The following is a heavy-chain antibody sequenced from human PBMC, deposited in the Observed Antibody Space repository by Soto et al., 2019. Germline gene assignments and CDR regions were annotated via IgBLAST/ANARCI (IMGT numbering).Heavy chain of an antibody. J-gene: IGHJ4*02. CDR3: TRDLDY. Sequence: QVQLVESGGGVVQPGRSLRLSCVASGFTFSDYGMHWVRQAPGKGLEWVAVIWGDGSYKYFADSVKGRFTISRDNSKNTLYLQMNSLRADYTAVYYCTRDLDYWGQGTLVTVSS. V-gene: IGHV3-33*01. CDR1: GFTFSDYG. CDR2: IWGDGSYK.